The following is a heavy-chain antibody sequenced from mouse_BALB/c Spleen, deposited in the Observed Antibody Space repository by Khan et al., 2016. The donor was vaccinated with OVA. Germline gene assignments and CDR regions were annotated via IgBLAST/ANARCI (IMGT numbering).Heavy chain of an antibody. J-gene: IGHJ1*01. CDR2: IDPHYGGI. Sequence: LVESGPELEKPGASVKISCKASGYTFTGYNMNWVKKSNGKGLEWIGNIDPHYGGISYNQKFKGKATLTADKSSSKAYMQLKSLTSEDTAVFYGARSTWYFDDWGARTTVTVSS. V-gene: IGHV1-39*01. CDR1: GYTFTGYN. CDR3: ARSTWYFDD.